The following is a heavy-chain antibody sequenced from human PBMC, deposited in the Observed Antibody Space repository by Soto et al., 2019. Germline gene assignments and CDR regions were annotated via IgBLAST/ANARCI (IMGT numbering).Heavy chain of an antibody. D-gene: IGHD3-16*01. CDR1: GFRFSSYW. J-gene: IGHJ4*02. Sequence: SLRLSCAASGFRFSSYWIHWVRQVPGKGLVWVSRIDYDGRTARYAESVRGRFTISRDNAKNTLYLQMNSLSAEDTAVYYCARDGGTDTPFDYWGQGALVTVSS. V-gene: IGHV3-74*01. CDR3: ARDGGTDTPFDY. CDR2: IDYDGRTA.